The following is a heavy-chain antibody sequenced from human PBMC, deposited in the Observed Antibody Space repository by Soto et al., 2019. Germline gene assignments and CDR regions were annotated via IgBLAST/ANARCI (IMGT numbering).Heavy chain of an antibody. J-gene: IGHJ4*02. D-gene: IGHD6-19*01. CDR3: ARSVAVAGLDY. CDR1: GFTLSSYS. Sequence: QPGGSLRLSCAASGFTLSSYSMHWVRQAPGEGLEWVGVISYDGNKKYYRDSVKGRFSISRDTSNNTVHLQMNSLRPEDTAVYYCARSVAVAGLDYWGQGSLVTVSS. V-gene: IGHV3-30-3*01. CDR2: ISYDGNKK.